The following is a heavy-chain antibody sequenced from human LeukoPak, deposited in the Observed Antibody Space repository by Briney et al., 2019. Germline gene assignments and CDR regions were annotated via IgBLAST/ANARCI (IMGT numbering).Heavy chain of an antibody. CDR1: GFTFSSYA. CDR3: ARGHIRYYFDY. V-gene: IGHV3-30*04. J-gene: IGHJ4*02. CDR2: ISYDGSNK. Sequence: GGSLRLSCAASGFTFSSYAMHWVRQAPGKGLEWVAVISYDGSNKYYADSVKGRFTISRDNSKNTLYLHMNSLRDEDTAVYYCARGHIRYYFDYWGQGTLVTVSS. D-gene: IGHD3-3*02.